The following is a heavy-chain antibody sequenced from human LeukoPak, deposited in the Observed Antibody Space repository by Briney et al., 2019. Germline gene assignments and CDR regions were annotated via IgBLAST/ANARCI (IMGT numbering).Heavy chain of an antibody. CDR1: GFIFSYYA. Sequence: PGGSLRLSCAASGFIFSYYALHWVRQAPGKGLEWVAVISYDGTTKYYADSVKGRFTISRDNSKNLLYVQVNSLRPEDTAVYYCAKVAISRYRSGWIDYWGQGTLVTVSS. V-gene: IGHV3-30*18. CDR2: ISYDGTTK. D-gene: IGHD6-19*01. J-gene: IGHJ4*02. CDR3: AKVAISRYRSGWIDY.